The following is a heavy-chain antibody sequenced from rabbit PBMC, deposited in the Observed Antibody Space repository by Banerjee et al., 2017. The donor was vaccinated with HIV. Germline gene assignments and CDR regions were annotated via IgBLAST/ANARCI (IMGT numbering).Heavy chain of an antibody. D-gene: IGHD6-1*01. CDR2: IYAGSGTT. CDR1: GFDLSSYW. Sequence: QSLEESGGDLVKPGGTLTLTCKASGFDLSSYWICWVRQAPGKGLELIACIYAGSGTTWYASWVNGRFTVSRSTSLNTVDLKMTSLTAADTATYFCARSSDGGYLYGMDLWGPGTLVTVS. CDR3: ARSSDGGYLYGMDL. J-gene: IGHJ4*01. V-gene: IGHV1S43*01.